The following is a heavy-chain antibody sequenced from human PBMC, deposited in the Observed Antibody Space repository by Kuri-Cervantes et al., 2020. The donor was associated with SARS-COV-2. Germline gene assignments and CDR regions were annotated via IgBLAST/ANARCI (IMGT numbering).Heavy chain of an antibody. D-gene: IGHD1-26*01. J-gene: IGHJ6*03. CDR3: ARASAGSSWGYYYYMDV. V-gene: IGHV3-7*01. CDR1: GISFSYYW. CDR2: IKQDGSEK. Sequence: GESLKISCEASGISFSYYWMTWVRQTPGRGLEWVANIKQDGSEKYYVDSVKGRFTISRDNAGNSLFLQMNSLRSEDTAVYYCARASAGSSWGYYYYMDVWGQGTLVTVSS.